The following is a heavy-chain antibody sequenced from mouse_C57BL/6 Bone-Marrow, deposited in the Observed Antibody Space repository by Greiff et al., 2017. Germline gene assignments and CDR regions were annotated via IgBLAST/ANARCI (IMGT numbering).Heavy chain of an antibody. CDR3: ARDTTVAYYFDY. CDR1: GYAFSSSW. D-gene: IGHD1-1*01. CDR2: IYPGDGDT. Sequence: QVQLQQSGPELVKPGASVKISCKASGYAFSSSWMNWVKQRPGKGLEWIGRIYPGDGDTNYNGKFKGKATLTADKSSSTAYMQLSSLTSEDSAVXFCARDTTVAYYFDYWGQGTTLTVSS. J-gene: IGHJ2*01. V-gene: IGHV1-82*01.